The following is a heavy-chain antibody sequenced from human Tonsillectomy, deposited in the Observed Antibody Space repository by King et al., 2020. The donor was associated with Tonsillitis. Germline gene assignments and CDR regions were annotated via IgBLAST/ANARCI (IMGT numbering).Heavy chain of an antibody. J-gene: IGHJ1*01. Sequence: VQLVESGGGLVKPGGSLRLSCAASGFTFSNAWMSWVRQAPGKGLEWVGRIKSKNDGGTTDYAAPVKGRFTISRDDSKNTLYLQMNSLKTEDTAVYYCTTVIPFGELSNFQPWGQGTLVTVSS. CDR3: TTVIPFGELSNFQP. CDR2: IKSKNDGGTT. CDR1: GFTFSNAW. V-gene: IGHV3-15*01. D-gene: IGHD3-10*01.